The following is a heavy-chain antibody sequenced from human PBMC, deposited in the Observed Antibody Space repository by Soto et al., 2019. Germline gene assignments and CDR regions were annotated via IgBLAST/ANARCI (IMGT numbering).Heavy chain of an antibody. CDR3: ARERPYYDFWSGYYTIHRGAFDI. D-gene: IGHD3-3*01. V-gene: IGHV3-7*01. J-gene: IGHJ3*02. CDR2: IKQDGSEK. Sequence: EVQLVESGGGLVQPGGSLRLSCAASGFTFSSYWMSWVRQAPGKGLEWVANIKQDGSEKYYVDSVKGRFTISRDNAKNSLYLQMNSLRAEDTAVYYCARERPYYDFWSGYYTIHRGAFDIWGQGTMVTVSS. CDR1: GFTFSSYW.